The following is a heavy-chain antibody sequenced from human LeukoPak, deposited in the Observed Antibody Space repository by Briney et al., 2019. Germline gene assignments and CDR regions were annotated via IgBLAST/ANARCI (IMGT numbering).Heavy chain of an antibody. Sequence: SETLSLTCTVSGGSISSYYWNWIRQPPEKELEWIGYIYYSGSTNYNPSLKSRVTISVDTSKNQFSLKLSSVTAADTAVYYCARRVGATYFDYWGQGTLVTVSS. CDR3: ARRVGATYFDY. V-gene: IGHV4-59*01. J-gene: IGHJ4*02. D-gene: IGHD1-26*01. CDR1: GGSISSYY. CDR2: IYYSGST.